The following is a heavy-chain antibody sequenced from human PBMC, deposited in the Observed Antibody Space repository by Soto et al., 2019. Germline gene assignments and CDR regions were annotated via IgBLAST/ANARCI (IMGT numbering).Heavy chain of an antibody. J-gene: IGHJ4*02. D-gene: IGHD1-26*01. V-gene: IGHV3-23*01. Sequence: LSLSCAASGFTFSSYAMSWVRQAPGKGLEWVSAISGSGGSTYYADSVKGRFTISRDNSKNTLYLQMNSLRAEDTAVYYCAKDLPRERWELLKVLDYWGQGTLVTVYS. CDR3: AKDLPRERWELLKVLDY. CDR2: ISGSGGST. CDR1: GFTFSSYA.